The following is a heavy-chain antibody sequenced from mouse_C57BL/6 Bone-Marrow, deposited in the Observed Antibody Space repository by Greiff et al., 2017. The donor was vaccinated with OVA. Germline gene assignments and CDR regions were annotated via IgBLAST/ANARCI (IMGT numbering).Heavy chain of an antibody. J-gene: IGHJ3*01. CDR3: ARDYYDSSGGFAY. V-gene: IGHV1-55*01. Sequence: QVQLQQPGAELVKPGASVKMSCKASGYTFTSYWITWVKQRPGQGLEWIGDIYPGSGSTNYNEKFKSKATLTVDTSSSTAYMQLSSLTSEDPAVYYCARDYYDSSGGFAYWGQGTLVTVSA. CDR1: GYTFTSYW. CDR2: IYPGSGST. D-gene: IGHD1-1*01.